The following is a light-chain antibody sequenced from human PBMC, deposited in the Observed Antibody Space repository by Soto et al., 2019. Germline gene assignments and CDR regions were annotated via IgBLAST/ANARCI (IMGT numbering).Light chain of an antibody. Sequence: DLPMTQSPSTLSASVGDRVTITCRASQSLSDWLAWFQQKPGKAPRLLIYKASNLESGVPSRFSGSGSGTEFTLTISSLQPDDFATYYCQQYNSYSWTFGQGTKVEIK. CDR1: QSLSDW. V-gene: IGKV1-5*03. CDR2: KAS. CDR3: QQYNSYSWT. J-gene: IGKJ1*01.